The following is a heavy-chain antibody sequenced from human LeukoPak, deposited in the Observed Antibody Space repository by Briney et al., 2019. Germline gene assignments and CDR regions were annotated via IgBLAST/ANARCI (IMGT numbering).Heavy chain of an antibody. CDR2: ISSSGSYI. V-gene: IGHV3-21*06. CDR1: GFTFSSYT. J-gene: IGHJ4*02. D-gene: IGHD5-12*01. Sequence: GGSLRLSCAAFGFTFSSYTMNWVRQAPGEGLEWVSSISSSGSYIHYADSLKGRFTISRDNAKNSLYLQMNSLRAEDTAVYYCARPGYSGYIIGYYFDYWGQGTLVTVSS. CDR3: ARPGYSGYIIGYYFDY.